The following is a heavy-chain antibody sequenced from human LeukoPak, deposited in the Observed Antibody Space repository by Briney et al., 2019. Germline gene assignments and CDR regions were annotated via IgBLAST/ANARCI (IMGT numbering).Heavy chain of an antibody. Sequence: GGSLRLSCAASGFTFSSYGMHWVRQAPGKGLEWVAVISYDGSNKYDADSVKDRFTISRDNSKNTLYLQMNSLRAEDAAVYYCARVYCGGDCYTLDAFDIWGQGTMVTVSS. V-gene: IGHV3-30*03. J-gene: IGHJ3*02. CDR1: GFTFSSYG. D-gene: IGHD2-21*02. CDR3: ARVYCGGDCYTLDAFDI. CDR2: ISYDGSNK.